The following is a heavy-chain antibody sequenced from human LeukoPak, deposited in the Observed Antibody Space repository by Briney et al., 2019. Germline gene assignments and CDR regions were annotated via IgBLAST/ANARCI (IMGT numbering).Heavy chain of an antibody. CDR1: GYTFTSYD. Sequence: ASVKVSCKASGYTFTSYDINWVRQATGQGLEWMGWMNPNSGNTGYAQKFQGRVTMTKNTSITTASMELSSLRSEDTAVYYCARALSWTTDSYYYMDVWGKGTTVTVSS. CDR3: ARALSWTTDSYYYMDV. CDR2: MNPNSGNT. J-gene: IGHJ6*03. D-gene: IGHD3/OR15-3a*01. V-gene: IGHV1-8*01.